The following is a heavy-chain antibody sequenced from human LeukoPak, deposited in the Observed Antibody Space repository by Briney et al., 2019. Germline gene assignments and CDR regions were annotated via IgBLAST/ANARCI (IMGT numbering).Heavy chain of an antibody. CDR2: IYYSGST. CDR1: GGSISSSSYY. CDR3: ARRGFTYYYGSGSPDYYYYGMDV. J-gene: IGHJ6*02. D-gene: IGHD3-10*01. Sequence: SETLSLTCTVSGGSISSSSYYWSWIRQPPGKGLEWIGYIYYSGSTNYNPSLKSRVTISVDTSKNQFSLKLSSVTAADTAVYYCARRGFTYYYGSGSPDYYYYGMDVWGQGTTVTVSS. V-gene: IGHV4-61*05.